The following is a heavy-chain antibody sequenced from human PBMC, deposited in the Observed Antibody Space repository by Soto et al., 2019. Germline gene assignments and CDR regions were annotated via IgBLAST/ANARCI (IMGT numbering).Heavy chain of an antibody. Sequence: EVQLLESGGGLVQPGGSLRLSCAASGFTFSSYAMSWVRQAPGKGLEWVSAISGSGGSTYYADSVKGRFTISRDNSKNTLYLQMNSLRAEDTAVYYCASTEFPSDVPLFCLDAFDLWGQGTMVTVSS. CDR2: ISGSGGST. CDR3: ASTEFPSDVPLFCLDAFDL. J-gene: IGHJ3*01. V-gene: IGHV3-23*01. D-gene: IGHD3-16*01. CDR1: GFTFSSYA.